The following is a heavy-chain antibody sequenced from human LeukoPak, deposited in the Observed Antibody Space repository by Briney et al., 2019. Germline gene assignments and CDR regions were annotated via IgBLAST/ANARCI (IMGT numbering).Heavy chain of an antibody. CDR3: ATPGGRGLSDAFDI. CDR2: IIPIFGTA. J-gene: IGHJ3*02. V-gene: IGHV1-69*06. D-gene: IGHD1-14*01. CDR1: GGTFSSYA. Sequence: SVKVSCKASGGTFSSYAISWVRQARGQGLEWMGGIIPIFGTANYAQKFQGRVTIPADKSTSTAYMELSSLRSEDTAVYYCATPGGRGLSDAFDIWGQGTMVTVSS.